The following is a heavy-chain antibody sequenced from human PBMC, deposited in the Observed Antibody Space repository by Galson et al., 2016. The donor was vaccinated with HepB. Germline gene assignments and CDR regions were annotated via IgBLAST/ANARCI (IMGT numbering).Heavy chain of an antibody. CDR3: ARRTQIRGVDAFDI. CDR2: IWYDGSNK. V-gene: IGHV3-33*01. J-gene: IGHJ3*02. D-gene: IGHD3-10*01. Sequence: SLRLSCVASGFTFSYFGMHWVRQAPGKGLDWVAVIWYDGSNKYYADSVKGRFTISRDNSKNTLYLQMNSLISEDTAMYYCARRTQIRGVDAFDIWGQGTMVTVSS. CDR1: GFTFSYFG.